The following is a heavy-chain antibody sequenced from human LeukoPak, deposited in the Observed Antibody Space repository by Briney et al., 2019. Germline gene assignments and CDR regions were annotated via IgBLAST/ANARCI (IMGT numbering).Heavy chain of an antibody. CDR3: ASRYSSSPFDY. V-gene: IGHV3-48*01. J-gene: IGHJ4*02. Sequence: GRSLRLSCAASGFTFSSYSMNWVRQAPGKGLEWVSYISSSSSTIYYADSVKGRFTISRDNAKNSLYLQMNSLRAEDTAVYYCASRYSSSPFDYWGQGTLVTVSS. CDR2: ISSSSSTI. CDR1: GFTFSSYS. D-gene: IGHD6-6*01.